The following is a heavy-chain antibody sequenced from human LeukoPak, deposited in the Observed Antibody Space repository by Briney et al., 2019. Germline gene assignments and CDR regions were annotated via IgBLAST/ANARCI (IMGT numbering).Heavy chain of an antibody. CDR1: GFTFSSYR. J-gene: IGHJ3*02. CDR3: AHFSWIQLWRDDAIDI. CDR2: ISSSSSYI. V-gene: IGHV3-21*01. D-gene: IGHD5-18*01. Sequence: GSLRLSCAASGFTFSSYRMNWVRQAPGKWLEWVSSISSSSSYIYYADSVKGRFTTSRDNAKNSLYLQMNSLRAEDTAVYYCAHFSWIQLWRDDAIDIWGQGTMVTVSS.